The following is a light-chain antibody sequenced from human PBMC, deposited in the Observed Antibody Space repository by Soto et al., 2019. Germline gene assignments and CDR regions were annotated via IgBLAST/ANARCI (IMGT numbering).Light chain of an antibody. CDR2: AAS. CDR1: QSISSY. V-gene: IGKV1-39*01. Sequence: DIQMTQSPSSLSASVGDRVTITSRASQSISSYLNWYQQTPGKAPKLLIYAASSLQSGVPSRFSGSGSGTDFTLTISSLQPEDFETYYCQQSYSTPPTFGQGTRLEIK. CDR3: QQSYSTPPT. J-gene: IGKJ5*01.